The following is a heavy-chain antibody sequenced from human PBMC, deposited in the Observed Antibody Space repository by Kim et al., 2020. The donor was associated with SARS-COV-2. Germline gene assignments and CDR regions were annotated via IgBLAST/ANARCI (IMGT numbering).Heavy chain of an antibody. D-gene: IGHD4-17*01. CDR2: IYYSGST. CDR3: ARGVGVTTPNYYYYYGMDV. Sequence: SETLSLTCTVSGGSITSGGYYWSWIHQQPGKGLEWIGYIYYSGSTYYNPSLKSRVTISVDTSKNQFSLKLSSVTAADTAVYYCARGVGVTTPNYYYYYGMDVWGQGTTVTVSS. CDR1: GGSITSGGYY. V-gene: IGHV4-31*03. J-gene: IGHJ6*02.